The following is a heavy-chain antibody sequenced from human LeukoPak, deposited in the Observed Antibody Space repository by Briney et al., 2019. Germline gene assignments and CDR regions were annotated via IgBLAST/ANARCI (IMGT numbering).Heavy chain of an antibody. J-gene: IGHJ6*02. D-gene: IGHD3-3*01. Sequence: PGGSLRLSCAASGFTFDDYAMHWVRQAPGKGLEWVSGISWNSGSIGYADSVKGRFTISRDNAKNSLYLQMNSLRAEDTALYYCAKDMGNGITIFGAVPYGMDVWGQGTTVTVSS. CDR1: GFTFDDYA. V-gene: IGHV3-9*01. CDR3: AKDMGNGITIFGAVPYGMDV. CDR2: ISWNSGSI.